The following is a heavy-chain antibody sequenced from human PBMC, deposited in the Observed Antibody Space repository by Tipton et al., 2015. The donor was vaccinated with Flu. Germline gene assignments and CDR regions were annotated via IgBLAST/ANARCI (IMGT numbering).Heavy chain of an antibody. J-gene: IGHJ6*02. V-gene: IGHV4-59*01. D-gene: IGHD2-15*01. CDR2: VYYSGST. Sequence: TLSLTCTVSGGSISSYYWSWIRQPPGKGLERIGYVYYSGSTNYNPSLKSRVTISVDTSKNQFSLKLSSVTAADTAVYYCARVSGRGGYCSGGSCSSYYYGMDVWGQGTTVTVSS. CDR3: ARVSGRGGYCSGGSCSSYYYGMDV. CDR1: GGSISSYY.